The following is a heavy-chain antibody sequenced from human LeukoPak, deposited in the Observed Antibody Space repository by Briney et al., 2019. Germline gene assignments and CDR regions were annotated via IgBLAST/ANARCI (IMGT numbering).Heavy chain of an antibody. Sequence: PGGSLRLSCAASGFTFSDHYMDWVRQTPGKGLEWVGHSRNKANSYTTEYAASVKGRFIISRDDSKNSLFLQMNSLKTDDTAVYYCTRASLSGSYFFYWGQGALVTVSS. J-gene: IGHJ4*02. CDR3: TRASLSGSYFFY. V-gene: IGHV3-72*01. CDR2: SRNKANSYTT. CDR1: GFTFSDHY. D-gene: IGHD1-26*01.